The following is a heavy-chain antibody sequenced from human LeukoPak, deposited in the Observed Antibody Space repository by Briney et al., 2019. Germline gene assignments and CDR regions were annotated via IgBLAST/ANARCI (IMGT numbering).Heavy chain of an antibody. CDR3: AKDSDSGLSDY. J-gene: IGHJ4*02. Sequence: GGSLRLSCAASGFTFSDYYMSWIRQAPGKGLEWVSAISGSGGSTYYADSVKGRFTISRDNSKSTLYLQMNSLRAEDTAVYYCAKDSDSGLSDYWGQGTLVTVSS. D-gene: IGHD1-26*01. CDR2: ISGSGGST. V-gene: IGHV3-23*01. CDR1: GFTFSDYY.